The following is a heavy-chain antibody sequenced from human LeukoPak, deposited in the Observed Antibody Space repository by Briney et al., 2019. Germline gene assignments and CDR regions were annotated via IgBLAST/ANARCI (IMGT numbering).Heavy chain of an antibody. CDR1: GYTFTSYY. CDR3: ARVLAADSRAYYFDY. Sequence: ASVKVSCKASGYTFTSYYMHWVRQAPGQGLEWMGLINPSGGSTSYAQKFQGRVTMTRDTSTSTVYMELSSLRSEDTAVYYCARVLAADSRAYYFDYWGQGTLVTVSS. CDR2: INPSGGST. D-gene: IGHD3-3*02. J-gene: IGHJ4*02. V-gene: IGHV1-46*01.